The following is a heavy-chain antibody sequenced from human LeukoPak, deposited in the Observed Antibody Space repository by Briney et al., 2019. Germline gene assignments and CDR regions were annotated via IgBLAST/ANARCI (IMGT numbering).Heavy chain of an antibody. V-gene: IGHV4-30-2*01. CDR3: ARWATLYGMDV. Sequence: SETLSLTCAVSGGSISSGGYSWSWIRQPPGKGLEWIGYIYHSGSTYYNPSLKSRVTISVDTSKNQFSLKLSSVTAADTAVYYCARWATLYGMDVWGQGTTVTVSS. CDR1: GGSISSGGYS. CDR2: IYHSGST. J-gene: IGHJ6*02.